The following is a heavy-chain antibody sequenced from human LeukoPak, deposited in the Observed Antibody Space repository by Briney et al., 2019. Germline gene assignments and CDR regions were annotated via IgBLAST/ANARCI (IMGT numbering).Heavy chain of an antibody. J-gene: IGHJ4*02. CDR1: GGSIRSSSQY. CDR2: IYYSGST. V-gene: IGHV4-39*07. D-gene: IGHD5-24*01. Sequence: NPSETLSLTCTVSGGSIRSSSQYWGWIRQPPGKGLEWIGSIYYSGSTYYNPSLKSRVTISVDTSKNQFSLKLSSVTATDTAVFYCARVEMATLTGGYFDYWGQGILVSVSS. CDR3: ARVEMATLTGGYFDY.